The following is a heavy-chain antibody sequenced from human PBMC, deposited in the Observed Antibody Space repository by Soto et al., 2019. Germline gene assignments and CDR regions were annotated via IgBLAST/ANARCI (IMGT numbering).Heavy chain of an antibody. Sequence: SVKVSCKASGFTFTSSAVQWVRQARGQRLEWIGWIVVGSGNTNYAQKFQERVTITRDMSTSTAYMELSSLRSEDTAVYYCAADQPLDNGFWSGHYTPWGQGTLVTVSS. CDR1: GFTFTSSA. D-gene: IGHD3-3*01. V-gene: IGHV1-58*01. CDR3: AADQPLDNGFWSGHYTP. J-gene: IGHJ5*02. CDR2: IVVGSGNT.